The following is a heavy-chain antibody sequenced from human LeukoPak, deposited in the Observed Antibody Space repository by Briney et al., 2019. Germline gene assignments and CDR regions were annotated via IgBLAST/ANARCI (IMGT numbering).Heavy chain of an antibody. CDR1: GFTFSSYG. V-gene: IGHV3-33*01. CDR2: IWYDGSNK. CDR3: ARNFGSGSPNYYTYYGLDV. D-gene: IGHD3-10*01. Sequence: PGGSLRLSCAASGFTFSSYGMHWVRQAPGKGLEWVAVIWYDGSNKYYADSVKGRFTISRDNSKNTLYLQMNSLRAEDTAVYYCARNFGSGSPNYYTYYGLDVWGQGTTVTVSS. J-gene: IGHJ6*02.